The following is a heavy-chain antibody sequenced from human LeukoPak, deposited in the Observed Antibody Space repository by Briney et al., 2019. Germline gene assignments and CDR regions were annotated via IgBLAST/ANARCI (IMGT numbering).Heavy chain of an antibody. D-gene: IGHD6-19*01. J-gene: IGHJ4*02. CDR2: ISYDGSNK. Sequence: GGSLRLSCAGSGFPFSIYGMHWVRQAPGKGLEWVAVISYDGSNKYYADSVNGRFTISRDNSKNTLYLQMNSLRAEDTAVYYCAKDGSSGWYVEELDYWGQGTLVTVSS. V-gene: IGHV3-30*18. CDR1: GFPFSIYG. CDR3: AKDGSSGWYVEELDY.